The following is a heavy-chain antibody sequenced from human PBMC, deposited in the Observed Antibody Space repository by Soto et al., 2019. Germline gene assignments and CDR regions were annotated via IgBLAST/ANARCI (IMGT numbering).Heavy chain of an antibody. Sequence: SETLSLTCTVSGGSISSSSYYWGWIRQPPGKGLEWIGSIYYSGSTYYNPSLKSRVTISVDTSKNQFSLKLSSVTAADTAAYYCARGTFDYWGQGTLVTVSS. J-gene: IGHJ4*02. CDR2: IYYSGST. V-gene: IGHV4-39*01. CDR1: GGSISSSSYY. CDR3: ARGTFDY. D-gene: IGHD3-10*01.